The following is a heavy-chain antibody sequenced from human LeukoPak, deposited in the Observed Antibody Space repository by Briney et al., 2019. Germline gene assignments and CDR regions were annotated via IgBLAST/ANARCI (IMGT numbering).Heavy chain of an antibody. J-gene: IGHJ4*02. CDR2: MNPNSGNT. CDR3: ARARISGWYPAYVASNDY. D-gene: IGHD6-19*01. V-gene: IGHV1-8*01. Sequence: ASVKVSCKASGYTFTSYDINWVRQATGQGLEWMGWMNPNSGNTGYAQKFQGRVTMTRNTSISTAYMELSSLRSEDTAVYYCARARISGWYPAYVASNDYWGQGTLVTVSS. CDR1: GYTFTSYD.